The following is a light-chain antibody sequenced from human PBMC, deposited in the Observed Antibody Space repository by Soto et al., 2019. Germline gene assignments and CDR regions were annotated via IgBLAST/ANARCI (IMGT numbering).Light chain of an antibody. J-gene: IGLJ2*01. Sequence: QSVLTQPPSASGTPGQRVTISCSGSSSNIGTNTVNWYQHLQGTAPKLLIYSNNQRPSGVPDRFSGSKSATSASLAISGLQSEDEADYYCASWDDSLNGPVFGGGTKLTVL. CDR1: SSNIGTNT. CDR3: ASWDDSLNGPV. V-gene: IGLV1-44*01. CDR2: SNN.